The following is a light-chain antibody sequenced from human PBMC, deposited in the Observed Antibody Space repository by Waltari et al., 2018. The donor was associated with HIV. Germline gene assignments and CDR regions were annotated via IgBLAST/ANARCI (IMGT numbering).Light chain of an antibody. CDR1: SPTIENAN. Sequence: QSVLTQPPSASGTTGQRVTISCSGSSPTIENANVYRYQQLTGAAPRLLIYKDTQRPSGVPDRFTGSKSGTSASLAISGLRSEDEADYYCVGWDSRLSGYVFGSGTKVTVL. V-gene: IGLV1-47*01. CDR2: KDT. CDR3: VGWDSRLSGYV. J-gene: IGLJ1*01.